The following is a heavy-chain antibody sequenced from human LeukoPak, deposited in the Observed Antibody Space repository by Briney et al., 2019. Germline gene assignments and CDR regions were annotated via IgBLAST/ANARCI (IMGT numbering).Heavy chain of an antibody. V-gene: IGHV4-38-2*01. CDR2: IYPPGKT. D-gene: IGHD3-22*01. CDR1: GYSINGGYY. J-gene: IGHJ4*01. CDR3: AGKYYYDSSGYFYVDY. Sequence: SETLSLTCAVSGYSINGGYYWGWIRQTPEKGMEWIASIYPPGKTYYNPSLKSRVTISTDTSKNQFSLKLSSVTAADTAAYYCAGKYYYDSSGYFYVDYWGHGTLVTVSS.